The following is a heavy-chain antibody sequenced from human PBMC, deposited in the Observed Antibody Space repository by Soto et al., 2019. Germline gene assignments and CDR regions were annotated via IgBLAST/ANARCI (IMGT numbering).Heavy chain of an antibody. D-gene: IGHD5-12*01. CDR3: AKDAGATKYYFDP. Sequence: PGGSLRLSCAASGFIFDDYAMHWVRQAPGKGLEWVSGISWNSAKIRYADSVKGRFTISRDNAKNSLYLQMNSLRAEDTALYYCAKDAGATKYYFDPWGQGTLVTVSS. CDR1: GFIFDDYA. V-gene: IGHV3-9*01. CDR2: ISWNSAKI. J-gene: IGHJ4*02.